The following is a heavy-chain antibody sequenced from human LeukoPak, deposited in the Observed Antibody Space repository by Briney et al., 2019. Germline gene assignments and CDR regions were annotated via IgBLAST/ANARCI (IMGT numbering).Heavy chain of an antibody. CDR2: IIPIFGTA. V-gene: IGHV1-69*13. D-gene: IGHD4-23*01. J-gene: IGHJ4*02. Sequence: ASVKVSCKASGGTFSSYAISWVRQAPGQGLEWMGGIIPIFGTANYAQKFQGRVTITADESTSTAYMELSSLRSEDTAVYYCAGGVTPRGYFDYWGQGTLVTVSS. CDR1: GGTFSSYA. CDR3: AGGVTPRGYFDY.